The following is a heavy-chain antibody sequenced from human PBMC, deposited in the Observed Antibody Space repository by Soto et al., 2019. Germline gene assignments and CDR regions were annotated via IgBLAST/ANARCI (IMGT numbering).Heavy chain of an antibody. J-gene: IGHJ4*02. CDR2: INPGSGNT. CDR1: GYAFTTYG. D-gene: IGHD3-10*02. Sequence: ASVKVSCKASGYAFTTYGMHWVRQAPGQRLEWMGYINPGSGNTKYSQNFQGRVTITGDTSATTTYMELSGLRSEDTALYYCARVHVDVPTEFEYWGQGTLVTVSS. CDR3: ARVHVDVPTEFEY. V-gene: IGHV1-3*01.